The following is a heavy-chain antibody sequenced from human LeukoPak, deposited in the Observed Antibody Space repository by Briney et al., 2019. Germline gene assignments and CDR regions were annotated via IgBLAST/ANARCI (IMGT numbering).Heavy chain of an antibody. CDR1: GYTFTSYG. V-gene: IGHV1-18*01. J-gene: IGHJ3*02. Sequence: ASVKVSCKASGYTFTSYGISWVRQAPGQGPEWMGWISAYNGNTNYAQKLQGRVTMTTDTSTSTAYMELRSLRSDDTAVYYCARAGGYYDSRGPFDIWGQGTMVTVSS. CDR3: ARAGGYYDSRGPFDI. D-gene: IGHD3-22*01. CDR2: ISAYNGNT.